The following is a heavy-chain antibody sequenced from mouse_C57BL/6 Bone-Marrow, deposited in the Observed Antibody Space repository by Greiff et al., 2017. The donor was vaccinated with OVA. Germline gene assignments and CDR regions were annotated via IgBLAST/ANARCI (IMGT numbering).Heavy chain of an antibody. V-gene: IGHV5-6*01. J-gene: IGHJ3*01. CDR2: ISSGGSYT. Sequence: EVKLMESGGDLVKPGGSLKLSCAASGFTFSSYGMSWVRQTPDKRLEWVATISSGGSYTYYPDSVKGRFTISRDNAKNTLYLQMSSLKSEDTAMYYCARHADYDGTTWGFAYWGQVTLVTVSA. CDR1: GFTFSSYG. D-gene: IGHD2-3*01. CDR3: ARHADYDGTTWGFAY.